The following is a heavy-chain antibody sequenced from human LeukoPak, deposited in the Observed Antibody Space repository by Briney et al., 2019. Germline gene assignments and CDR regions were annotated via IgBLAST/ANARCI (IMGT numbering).Heavy chain of an antibody. CDR3: ARGRGIEYSSSSPPTDY. CDR1: GFTFSNAW. D-gene: IGHD6-6*01. V-gene: IGHV4-34*01. CDR2: INHSGST. Sequence: GSLRLSCAASGFTFSNAWMSWIRQPPGKGLEWIGEINHSGSTNYNPSLRSRVTISVDTSKNQFSLKLSSVTAADTAVYYCARGRGIEYSSSSPPTDYWGQGTLVTVSS. J-gene: IGHJ4*02.